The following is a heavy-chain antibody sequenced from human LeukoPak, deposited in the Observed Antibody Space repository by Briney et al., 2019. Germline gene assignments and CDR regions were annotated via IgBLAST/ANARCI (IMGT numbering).Heavy chain of an antibody. CDR1: GYSISSGYY. CDR3: ANTPSGYSSGWTAVY. D-gene: IGHD6-19*01. J-gene: IGHJ4*02. Sequence: PSETLSLTCTVSGYSISSGYYWGWIRQPPGKGLEGIGYIYYSGSTNYNPSLKSRVTISVDTSKNQFSLKLSSVTAADTAVYYCANTPSGYSSGWTAVYWGQGTLVTVSS. V-gene: IGHV4-61*01. CDR2: IYYSGST.